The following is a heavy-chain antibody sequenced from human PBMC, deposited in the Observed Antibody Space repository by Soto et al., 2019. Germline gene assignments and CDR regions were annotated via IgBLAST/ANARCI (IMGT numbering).Heavy chain of an antibody. D-gene: IGHD6-6*01. Sequence: QVQLVESGGGVVQPGGSLRLSCAASGFTFSTYAMQWVRQAPGKGLEWVAVVSSEGGTQFYADSVKGRFTISRDNSKNSLYLQMNSLRAEDTAIYYCVRDRSGSSPYYDGMDVWGQGTTVTVSS. CDR3: VRDRSGSSPYYDGMDV. CDR1: GFTFSTYA. CDR2: VSSEGGTQ. J-gene: IGHJ6*02. V-gene: IGHV3-30-3*01.